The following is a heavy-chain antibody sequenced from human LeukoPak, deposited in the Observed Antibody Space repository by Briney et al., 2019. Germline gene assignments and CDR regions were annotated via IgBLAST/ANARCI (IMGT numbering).Heavy chain of an antibody. Sequence: SETLSLTCAVSGVSIRSAGYSYYWIRQYSGKGLEWIGHIYYSGSPSYNPSLKSRVTISMDTSKNHFSLNLSSVTAADTAVYFCARDGATGVFETWGQGTLVAVSS. J-gene: IGHJ5*02. CDR3: ARDGATGVFET. CDR2: IYYSGSP. CDR1: GVSIRSAGYS. D-gene: IGHD3-3*01. V-gene: IGHV4-31*11.